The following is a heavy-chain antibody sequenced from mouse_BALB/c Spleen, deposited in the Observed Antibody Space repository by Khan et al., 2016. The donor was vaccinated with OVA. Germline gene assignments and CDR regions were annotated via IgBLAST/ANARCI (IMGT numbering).Heavy chain of an antibody. Sequence: QVQLQQSGAELVRPGVSVKISCKGSGYTFTDFAMHWVKQSHAKSLEWIGVISTFYGDATYNQMFKDKATMTVDKSSSTAYVELVSLTSEDSAIYYSVRGSGNSRFAYWGQGTLVTVSA. CDR2: ISTFYGDA. CDR3: VRGSGNSRFAY. D-gene: IGHD1-3*01. V-gene: IGHV1S137*01. J-gene: IGHJ3*01. CDR1: GYTFTDFA.